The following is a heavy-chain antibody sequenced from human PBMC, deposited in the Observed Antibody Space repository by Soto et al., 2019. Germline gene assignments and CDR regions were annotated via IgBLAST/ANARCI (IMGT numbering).Heavy chain of an antibody. D-gene: IGHD3-3*01. J-gene: IGHJ3*02. CDR1: GYTFTSYG. V-gene: IGHV1-18*01. CDR2: ISAYNGNT. CDR3: AREMGPYYDFWSGPDAFDI. Sequence: QVQLVQSGAEVKKPGASVKVSCKASGYTFTSYGISWVRQAPGQGLEWMGWISAYNGNTNYAQKLQGRVTMTTDTSKSTAYMELRSLRSDDTAVYYCAREMGPYYDFWSGPDAFDIWGQGTMVTVSS.